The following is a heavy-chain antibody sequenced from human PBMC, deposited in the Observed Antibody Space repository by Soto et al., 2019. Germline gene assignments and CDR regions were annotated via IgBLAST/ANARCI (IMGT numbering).Heavy chain of an antibody. CDR2: ISYDGSNK. Sequence: GGSLRLSCAASGFTFSSYGMHWVRQAPGKGLEWVAVISYDGSNKYYADSVKGRFTISRDNSKNTLYLQMNSLRAEDTAVYYCAKDHNDYGDYVNPYYYGMDVWGQGTTVTVSS. V-gene: IGHV3-30*18. J-gene: IGHJ6*02. CDR3: AKDHNDYGDYVNPYYYGMDV. CDR1: GFTFSSYG. D-gene: IGHD4-17*01.